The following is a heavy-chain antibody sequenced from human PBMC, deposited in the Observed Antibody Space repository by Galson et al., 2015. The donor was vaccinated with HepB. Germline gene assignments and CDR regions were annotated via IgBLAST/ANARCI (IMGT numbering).Heavy chain of an antibody. V-gene: IGHV1-18*04. CDR3: ARVGEYCTGTSCHDY. CDR1: DYTFTDYG. CDR2: ISAYSGNK. Sequence: SVKVSCKASDYTFTDYGISWVRQAPGQGLEWMGWISAYSGNKDYAQKFRDRVTMTTDTSTSTAYLEVRSLRSDDTAVYYCARVGEYCTGTSCHDYWGQGTLVIVSS. J-gene: IGHJ4*02. D-gene: IGHD2-2*01.